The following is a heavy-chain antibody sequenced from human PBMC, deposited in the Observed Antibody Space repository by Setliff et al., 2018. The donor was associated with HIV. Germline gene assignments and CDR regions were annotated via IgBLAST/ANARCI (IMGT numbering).Heavy chain of an antibody. D-gene: IGHD3-3*01. CDR2: INHSGST. CDR3: ARGTAYYNFWSGYSQDYYYYYMDV. J-gene: IGHJ6*03. CDR1: GGSFSGYY. Sequence: SETLSLTCAVYGGSFSGYYWSWIRQSPGKGLEWIGEINHSGSTKYNPSLKSRVTIPVDTSKNQFSLKLSSVTAANTAVYYCARGTAYYNFWSGYSQDYYYYYMDVWGKGTTVTVSS. V-gene: IGHV4-34*01.